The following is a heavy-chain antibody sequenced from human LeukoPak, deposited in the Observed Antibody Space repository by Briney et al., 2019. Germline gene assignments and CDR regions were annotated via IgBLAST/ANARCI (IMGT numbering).Heavy chain of an antibody. CDR1: GFTFSSHW. CDR2: IKSDGSFT. V-gene: IGHV3-74*01. CDR3: ARGTGAFDI. J-gene: IGHJ3*02. Sequence: GGSLRLSCVASGFTFSSHWMHWVRQAPGKGLVWVSHIKSDGSFTNYADSVKGRFTISRDNAKNTLYLQMNSLRPEDTAVYYCARGTGAFDIWGRGTKVTVSS. D-gene: IGHD1-1*01.